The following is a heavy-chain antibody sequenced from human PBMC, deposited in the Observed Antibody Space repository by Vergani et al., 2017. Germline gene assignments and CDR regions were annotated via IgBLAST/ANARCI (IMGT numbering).Heavy chain of an antibody. D-gene: IGHD4-23*01. V-gene: IGHV3-15*07. CDR2: IKSKTDGGTT. Sequence: EVQLVESGGGLVKPGGSLRLSCAASGFTFSNAWMNWVRQAPGKGLEWVGRIKSKTDGGTTDYAAPVKGRFTISRDNSKNTLYLQMNSLRAEDTAVYYCAREVGGAQYYFDYWGQGTLVTVSS. J-gene: IGHJ4*02. CDR1: GFTFSNAW. CDR3: AREVGGAQYYFDY.